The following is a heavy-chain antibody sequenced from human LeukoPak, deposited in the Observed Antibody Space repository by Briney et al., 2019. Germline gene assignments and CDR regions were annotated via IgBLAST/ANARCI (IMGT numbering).Heavy chain of an antibody. Sequence: GRSLRLSCAASGFTFSSYAMHWVRQAPGKGLEWVAVISYDGSNKYYADPVKGRFTISRDNSKNTLYLQMNSLRAEDTAVYYCARETRYRGGPNWFDPWGQGTLVTVSS. J-gene: IGHJ5*02. CDR3: ARETRYRGGPNWFDP. D-gene: IGHD1-14*01. V-gene: IGHV3-30-3*01. CDR2: ISYDGSNK. CDR1: GFTFSSYA.